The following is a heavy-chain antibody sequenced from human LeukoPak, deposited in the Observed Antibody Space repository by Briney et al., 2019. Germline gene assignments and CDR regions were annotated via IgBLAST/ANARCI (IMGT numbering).Heavy chain of an antibody. CDR3: AAPYIGGTLDYFDY. D-gene: IGHD3-16*01. V-gene: IGHV1-69*05. J-gene: IGHJ4*02. CDR1: GGTFSSYA. CDR2: IIPIFGTA. Sequence: SVKVSCKASGGTFSSYAISWVRQAPGQGLEWMGGIIPIFGTANYAQKFQGRVTITTDESTSTAYMELSSLRSEDTAVYYCAAPYIGGTLDYFDYWGQGTLVTVSS.